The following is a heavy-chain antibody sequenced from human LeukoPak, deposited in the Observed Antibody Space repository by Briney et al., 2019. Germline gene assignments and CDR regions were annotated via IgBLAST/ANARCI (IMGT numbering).Heavy chain of an antibody. CDR3: ARRGYYYGSESYFSGWFDP. D-gene: IGHD3-10*01. Sequence: PGGSLRLSCAASGFTFSSYTMNWVRQAPGKGLEWVSYISTSSSTIYYADSVKGRFTISRDNAKSSLSLQMNSLRAEDTAVYYCARRGYYYGSESYFSGWFDPWGQGTLVTVSS. CDR2: ISTSSSTI. CDR1: GFTFSSYT. J-gene: IGHJ5*02. V-gene: IGHV3-48*01.